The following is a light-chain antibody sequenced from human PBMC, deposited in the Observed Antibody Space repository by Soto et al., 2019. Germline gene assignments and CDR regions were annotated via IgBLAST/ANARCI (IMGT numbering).Light chain of an antibody. CDR2: GAS. Sequence: IVLTQSPGTLSLSPGETASLSCRASQSVSGKNLAWYQQKPGQAPRLLIFGASNRATGIPDRFSGSGSGTDFTLTISRLEPEDFAVYCCQQYATTPWTFGQGTKVEIK. J-gene: IGKJ1*01. CDR3: QQYATTPWT. CDR1: QSVSGKN. V-gene: IGKV3-20*01.